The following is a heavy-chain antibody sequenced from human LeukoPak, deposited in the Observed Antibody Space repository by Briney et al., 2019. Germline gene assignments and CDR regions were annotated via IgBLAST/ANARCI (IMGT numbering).Heavy chain of an antibody. CDR2: MNPNSGGT. Sequence: ASVKVSCKASGYTFTSYDINWVRQATGQGLEWMGWMNPNSGGTNDAQKFQGRVTMTRDTSISTAYMELSRLRSDDTAVYYCARSPHILTGENFDYWGQGTLVTVSS. D-gene: IGHD3-9*01. CDR3: ARSPHILTGENFDY. CDR1: GYTFTSYD. J-gene: IGHJ4*02. V-gene: IGHV1-2*02.